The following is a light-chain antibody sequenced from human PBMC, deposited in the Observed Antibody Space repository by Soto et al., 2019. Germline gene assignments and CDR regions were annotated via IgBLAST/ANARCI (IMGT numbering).Light chain of an antibody. V-gene: IGKV1-5*01. CDR2: DAS. Sequence: DIQLTHTPSTLSASLGDEFTITCRASQTISRWLAWYQQKPGRAPKLLIYDASTLESVVPSRFSGSGSETEFTLTISRLQPDDFATFFCQSRAFGQGTRLEIK. CDR1: QTISRW. J-gene: IGKJ5*01. CDR3: QSRA.